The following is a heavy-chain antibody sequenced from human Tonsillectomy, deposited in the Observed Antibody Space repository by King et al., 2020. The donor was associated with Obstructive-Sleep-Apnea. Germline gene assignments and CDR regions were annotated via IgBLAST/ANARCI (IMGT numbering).Heavy chain of an antibody. D-gene: IGHD6-13*01. CDR2: IYHSGST. Sequence: VQLQESGPGLVKPSGTLSLTCAVSGGSISSSNWWSWVRQPPGKGLEWIGEIYHSGSTNYNPSRKSRVTISVDQSKNPFSLKLSSVTAADTAVYYCARVLIAAAGLDYWGQGTLVTVSS. CDR3: ARVLIAAAGLDY. J-gene: IGHJ4*02. CDR1: GGSISSSNW. V-gene: IGHV4-4*02.